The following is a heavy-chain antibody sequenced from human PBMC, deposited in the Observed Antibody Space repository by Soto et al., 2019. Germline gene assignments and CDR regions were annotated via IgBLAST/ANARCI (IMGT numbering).Heavy chain of an antibody. Sequence: QVQLVQSGAEVKKPGASVKVSCKASGYTFTSYAIHWVRQAPGQGLEWMGWINAGNGNTKSSQKFQGRVTITRDTSASTAFMELSSQRSEDTSVYYCARGDYYDIHDYWGQGTLVTVSS. J-gene: IGHJ4*02. D-gene: IGHD3-22*01. CDR1: GYTFTSYA. CDR2: INAGNGNT. V-gene: IGHV1-3*01. CDR3: ARGDYYDIHDY.